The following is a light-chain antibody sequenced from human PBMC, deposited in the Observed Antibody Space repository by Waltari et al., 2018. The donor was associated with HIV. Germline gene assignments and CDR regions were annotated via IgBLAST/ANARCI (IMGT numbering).Light chain of an antibody. CDR3: QSFDSSLSAVI. J-gene: IGLJ2*01. Sequence: QSVLTQPPSVSGAPGQRVTIACTGGSSNIGAGYDVHWYRKFPGTAPKLLIYDKKKRPSGVPDRFSGSKSGTSASLAITGLQAEDEADYYCQSFDSSLSAVIFGGGTKLTVL. CDR2: DKK. CDR1: SSNIGAGYD. V-gene: IGLV1-40*01.